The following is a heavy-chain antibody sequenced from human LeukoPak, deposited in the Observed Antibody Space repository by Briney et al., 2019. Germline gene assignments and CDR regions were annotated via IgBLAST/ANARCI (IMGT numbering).Heavy chain of an antibody. CDR2: IKQDGSEK. CDR3: AITPKVVTPSS. J-gene: IGHJ4*02. V-gene: IGHV3-7*01. D-gene: IGHD4-23*01. Sequence: GGSLRLSCAASGFTFSSYWMNWVRQAPGKGLEWVANIKQDGSEKYYVDSVKGRFTISRDNARSSLYLQMNSLRAEDTAVYYCAITPKVVTPSSWGQGTLVTVSS. CDR1: GFTFSSYW.